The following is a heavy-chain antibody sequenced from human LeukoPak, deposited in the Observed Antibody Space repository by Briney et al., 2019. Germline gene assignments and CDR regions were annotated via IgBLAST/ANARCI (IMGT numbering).Heavy chain of an antibody. D-gene: IGHD4-17*01. CDR2: ISDRGGIK. CDR1: EFTFSRVS. V-gene: IGHV3-23*01. CDR3: AKKQTTTVTTLDY. Sequence: GGSLRLSCAASEFTFSRVSMNWVRQAPGKGLEWVSDISDRGGIKNYADSVKGRFTISRDNSNNTLYLQMNSLRAEDTAVYFCAKKQTTTVTTLDYWGQGSLVTVSS. J-gene: IGHJ4*02.